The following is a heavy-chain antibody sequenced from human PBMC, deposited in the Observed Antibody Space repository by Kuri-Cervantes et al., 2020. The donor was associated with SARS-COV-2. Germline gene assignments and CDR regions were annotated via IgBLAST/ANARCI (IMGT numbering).Heavy chain of an antibody. V-gene: IGHV4-34*01. J-gene: IGHJ5*02. CDR2: INHSGST. D-gene: IGHD2-2*01. CDR3: ARRAYCSSTSCSYNWFDP. CDR1: GGSVSGFY. Sequence: GSLRLSCAVYGGSVSGFYWSWIRQPPGKGLEWIGEINHSGSTNYNPSLKSRVTISVDTSKNQFSLELSSVTAADTAVYYCARRAYCSSTSCSYNWFDPWGQGTLVTVSS.